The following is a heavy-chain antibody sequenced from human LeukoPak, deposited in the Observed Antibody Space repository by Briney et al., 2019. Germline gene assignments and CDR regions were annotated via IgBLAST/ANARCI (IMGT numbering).Heavy chain of an antibody. J-gene: IGHJ3*02. CDR3: ARDPNGDYIGAFEI. V-gene: IGHV3-23*01. D-gene: IGHD4-17*01. CDR1: GFTFSSYA. Sequence: GGSLRFSCAASGFTFSSYAMMWLRQAPGKGLEWVSAIRGGGGATFYADSVKGRFAISRDNSKNTPYLQMSSLRVDDTAVYYCARDPNGDYIGAFEIWGQGTMVTVSS. CDR2: IRGGGGAT.